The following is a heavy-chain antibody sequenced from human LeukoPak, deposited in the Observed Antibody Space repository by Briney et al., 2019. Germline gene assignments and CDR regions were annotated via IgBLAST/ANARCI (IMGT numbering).Heavy chain of an antibody. J-gene: IGHJ5*02. CDR2: IYYSGST. Sequence: PSETLSLTCTVSGGSISSYYWSWIRQPPGKGLEWIGYIYYSGSTNYNPSLKSRVTISVDTSKNQFSLKLSSVTSADTAVYYCARRRITMIVMFDPWGQGTLVTVSS. CDR1: GGSISSYY. V-gene: IGHV4-59*01. D-gene: IGHD3-22*01. CDR3: ARRRITMIVMFDP.